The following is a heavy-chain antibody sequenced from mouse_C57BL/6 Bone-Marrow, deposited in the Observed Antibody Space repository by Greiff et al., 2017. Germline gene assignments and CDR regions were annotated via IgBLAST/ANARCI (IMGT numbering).Heavy chain of an antibody. Sequence: QVQLQQSGAELVRPGASVKLSCKASGYTFTDYYINWVKQRPGQGLAWIARLYPGSGNTYYNEKFKGKATLTAEKSSSTAYMQLSSLTSEDSAVYFCARWDYDYDGRGYYAMDYWGQGTSVTVSS. CDR3: ARWDYDYDGRGYYAMDY. CDR1: GYTFTDYY. D-gene: IGHD2-4*01. J-gene: IGHJ4*01. CDR2: LYPGSGNT. V-gene: IGHV1-76*01.